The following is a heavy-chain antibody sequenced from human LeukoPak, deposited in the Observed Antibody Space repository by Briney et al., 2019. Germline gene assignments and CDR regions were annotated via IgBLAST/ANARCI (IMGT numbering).Heavy chain of an antibody. V-gene: IGHV3-30*04. CDR3: ARDGSSSGDYYYYMDV. CDR1: GFTFSSYA. D-gene: IGHD6-19*01. CDR2: ISYDGSNK. Sequence: GGSLRLSCAASGFTFSSYAMHWVRQAPGKGLEWVAVISYDGSNKYYADSVKGRFTISRDNSKNTLYLQMNSLRAEDTAVYYCARDGSSSGDYYYYMDVWGKGTTVTVSS. J-gene: IGHJ6*03.